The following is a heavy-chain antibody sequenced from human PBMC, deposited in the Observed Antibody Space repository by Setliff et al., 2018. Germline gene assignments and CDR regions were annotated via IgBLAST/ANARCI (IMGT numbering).Heavy chain of an antibody. J-gene: IGHJ3*02. CDR1: GDSISGAKYY. Sequence: SETLSLTCTVSGDSISGAKYYWSWIRQSAGKGLEWIGRIYSSGSTNFNPSLKSRVTMSMDTSKNQFSLKLSSVTAADTAIYYCARGKLRLGQLSLFYGFDIWGQGTMVTVSS. CDR3: ARGKLRLGQLSLFYGFDI. D-gene: IGHD3-16*02. CDR2: IYSSGST. V-gene: IGHV4-61*02.